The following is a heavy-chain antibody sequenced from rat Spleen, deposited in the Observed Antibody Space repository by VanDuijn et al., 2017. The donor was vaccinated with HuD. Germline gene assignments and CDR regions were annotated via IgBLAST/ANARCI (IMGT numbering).Heavy chain of an antibody. Sequence: QVQLKESGPGLVQPSQTLSLTCTVSGLSLTSNSVSWIRQPPGKGLEWMGVIWSNGGTDYNSAIESRLSISRDTSKSQVFLKMNSLQNEDTAIYYCTRAPGKWYVMDAWGQGTAVTVSS. CDR2: IWSNGGT. V-gene: IGHV2-47*01. D-gene: IGHD3-7*01. CDR3: TRAPGKWYVMDA. J-gene: IGHJ4*01. CDR1: GLSLTSNS.